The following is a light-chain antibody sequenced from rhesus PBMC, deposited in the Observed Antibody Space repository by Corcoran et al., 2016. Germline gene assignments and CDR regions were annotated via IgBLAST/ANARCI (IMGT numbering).Light chain of an antibody. CDR3: MQGIEFPPT. Sequence: DIVMTQTPLSLPVTPGEPASISCRSSQSLLDSEDGHTSLDWYLQKPGQSPQLVIYEGSNRASGVPDRFSGSGSDTEFTLKISRGEAEDVGVYYGMQGIEFPPTFGQGTKVEIK. V-gene: IGKV2-104*02. CDR1: QSLLDSEDGHTS. J-gene: IGKJ1*01. CDR2: EGS.